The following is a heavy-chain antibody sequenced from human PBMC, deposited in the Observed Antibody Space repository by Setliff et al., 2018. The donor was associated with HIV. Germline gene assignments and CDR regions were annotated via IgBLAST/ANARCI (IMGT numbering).Heavy chain of an antibody. V-gene: IGHV1-18*01. CDR1: GYPFNNFG. CDR3: ATDRTQTGISMVRGRLTDPARYPLDY. D-gene: IGHD3-10*01. CDR2: INVYSGDT. Sequence: ASVKVSCKASGYPFNNFGISWVRQAPGQGLEWLAWINVYSGDTNFAQRFQGRVTMTRDASTGTAYMELRNLRSDDTAVYYCATDRTQTGISMVRGRLTDPARYPLDYWGPGTQVTVS. J-gene: IGHJ4*02.